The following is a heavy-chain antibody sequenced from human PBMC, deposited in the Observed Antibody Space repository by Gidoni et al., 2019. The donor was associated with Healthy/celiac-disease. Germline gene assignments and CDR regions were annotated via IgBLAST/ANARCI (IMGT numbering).Heavy chain of an antibody. CDR2: IYPGASDT. CDR3: ARIRYGKAAAGTFWFDP. Sequence: EVQRVQSGAEVKKPGDSLKISGKGSGYRFPSYGIGWVRQMPGKGLEWMGIIYPGASDTRYSPSFQGQVTISADKSISTAYLQWSSLKASDTAMYYCARIRYGKAAAGTFWFDPWGQGTLVTVSS. V-gene: IGHV5-51*01. J-gene: IGHJ5*02. CDR1: GYRFPSYG. D-gene: IGHD6-13*01.